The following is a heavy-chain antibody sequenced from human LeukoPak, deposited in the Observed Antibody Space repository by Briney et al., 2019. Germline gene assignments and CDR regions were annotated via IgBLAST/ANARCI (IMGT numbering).Heavy chain of an antibody. D-gene: IGHD4-23*01. CDR2: ISAYNGNT. V-gene: IGHV1-18*01. J-gene: IGHJ3*02. CDR3: ARLTSRSVTSHDAFDI. Sequence: ASVKVSCKASGYTFTSYGISWVRQAPGQGLEWMGWISAYNGNTNYAQKLQGRVTMTTDTSTSTAYMELRSLRSDDTAVYYCARLTSRSVTSHDAFDIWGQGTTVTVSS. CDR1: GYTFTSYG.